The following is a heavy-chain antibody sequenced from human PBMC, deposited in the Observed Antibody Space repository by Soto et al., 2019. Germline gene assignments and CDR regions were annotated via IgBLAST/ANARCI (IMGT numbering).Heavy chain of an antibody. CDR3: ARHFYFPSRGYCSGGSCYKGGFDP. CDR2: IYYSGST. Sequence: PSETLSLTCTVSGGSISSSSYYWGWIRQPPGKGLEWIGSIYYSGSTYYNPSLKSRVTISVDTSKNQFSLKLSSVTAADTAVYYCARHFYFPSRGYCSGGSCYKGGFDPWGQGTLVTVSS. V-gene: IGHV4-39*01. J-gene: IGHJ5*02. CDR1: GGSISSSSYY. D-gene: IGHD2-15*01.